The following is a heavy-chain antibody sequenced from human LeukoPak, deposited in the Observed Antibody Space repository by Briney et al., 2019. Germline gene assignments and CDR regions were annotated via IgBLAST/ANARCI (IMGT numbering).Heavy chain of an antibody. Sequence: ASVKVSCQASGYTYTNYAIHWVRLAPGQGLEWMGWINAGDGNTKYSQEFQGRAVITRDKSATTAYMELSSLRSEDTAVYHCARGIWTGRTNYYLDNWGQGTLVTVSS. CDR3: ARGIWTGRTNYYLDN. CDR1: GYTYTNYA. J-gene: IGHJ4*02. V-gene: IGHV1-3*01. D-gene: IGHD3/OR15-3a*01. CDR2: INAGDGNT.